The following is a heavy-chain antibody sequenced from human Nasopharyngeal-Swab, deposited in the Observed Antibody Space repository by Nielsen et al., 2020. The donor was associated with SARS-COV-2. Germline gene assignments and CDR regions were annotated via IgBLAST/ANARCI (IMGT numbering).Heavy chain of an antibody. Sequence: VRQAPGQGLEWMGVIVPALGLPNYAQKFRGRGTISADRSTTTSYLELSSLRSEDTAIYYCAREGEYGAYDAPDYWGQGTLVTVSS. CDR2: IVPALGLP. CDR3: AREGEYGAYDAPDY. J-gene: IGHJ4*02. D-gene: IGHD5-12*01. V-gene: IGHV1-69*10.